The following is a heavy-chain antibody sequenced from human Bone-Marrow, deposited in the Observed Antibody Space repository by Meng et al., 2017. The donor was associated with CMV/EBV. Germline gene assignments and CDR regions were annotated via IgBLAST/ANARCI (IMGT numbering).Heavy chain of an antibody. J-gene: IGHJ4*02. CDR2: ISSSSSYI. V-gene: IGHV3-21*01. CDR1: GFIFSSYS. Sequence: GGSLRLSCAASGFIFSSYSMNWVRQAPGKGLEWVSPISSSSSYIYYADSVKGRFTISRDNAKNSLYLQMDSLRAEDTAVYYCAREAIVIVPAAIADPFDYWGQGTLVTVSS. D-gene: IGHD2-2*02. CDR3: AREAIVIVPAAIADPFDY.